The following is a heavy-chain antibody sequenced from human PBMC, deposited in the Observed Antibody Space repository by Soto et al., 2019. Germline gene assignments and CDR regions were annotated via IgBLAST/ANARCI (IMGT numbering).Heavy chain of an antibody. D-gene: IGHD2-15*01. CDR3: ARDFGYCSGGSCYRYWYFGL. J-gene: IGHJ2*01. CDR1: GDSISSYY. CDR2: IYYDGST. Sequence: QVQLQESGPGLVKPSETLSLTCTVSGDSISSYYWSWIRQPPGKGLEWIGSIYYDGSTNRNPSLKSRVTMSVDTSKNQFSLKLSSVTAADTAVYYCARDFGYCSGGSCYRYWYFGLWGRATLVTVSS. V-gene: IGHV4-59*01.